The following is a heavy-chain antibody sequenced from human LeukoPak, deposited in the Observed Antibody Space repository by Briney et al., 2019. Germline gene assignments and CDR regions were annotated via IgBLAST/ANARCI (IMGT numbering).Heavy chain of an antibody. CDR3: AKDGPPPRMMAYYYDSSGPLH. CDR2: IRYDGSNK. Sequence: GGSLRLSCAASGFTFSSYGMHWVRQAPGKGLEWVAFIRYDGSNKYYADSVKGRFTISRDNSKNTLYLQMNSLRAEDTAVYYCAKDGPPPRMMAYYYDSSGPLHWGQGTLVTVSS. V-gene: IGHV3-30*02. J-gene: IGHJ1*01. D-gene: IGHD3-22*01. CDR1: GFTFSSYG.